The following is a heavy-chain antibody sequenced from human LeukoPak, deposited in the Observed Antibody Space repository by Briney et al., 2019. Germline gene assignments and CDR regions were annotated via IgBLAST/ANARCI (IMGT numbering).Heavy chain of an antibody. Sequence: GASVKVSCKASGYTFTSYDINWVRQATGQGLEWMGWMNPNSGNTGYAQKFHGRVTMTRNTSISTAYMELSSLRSEDTAVYYCARGILGIAARRGKMLRPYYFDYWGQGTLVTVSS. CDR3: ARGILGIAARRGKMLRPYYFDY. V-gene: IGHV1-8*01. D-gene: IGHD6-6*01. J-gene: IGHJ4*02. CDR1: GYTFTSYD. CDR2: MNPNSGNT.